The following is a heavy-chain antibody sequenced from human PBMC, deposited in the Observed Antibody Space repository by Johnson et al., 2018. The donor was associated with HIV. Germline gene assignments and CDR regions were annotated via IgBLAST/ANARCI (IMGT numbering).Heavy chain of an antibody. J-gene: IGHJ3*02. D-gene: IGHD3-10*01. CDR1: GFAFSDCY. V-gene: IGHV3-11*01. CDR2: ISSSDSTI. Sequence: QVQLVESGGGLVKPGGSLRLSCVTSGFAFSDCYMSWIRQAPGKGLEWISYISSSDSTIYYADSVKGRFTISRDNANNSLYLQMNSLRAEDTAVYYCAKSGGGPYAFDIWGQGTMVTVSS. CDR3: AKSGGGPYAFDI.